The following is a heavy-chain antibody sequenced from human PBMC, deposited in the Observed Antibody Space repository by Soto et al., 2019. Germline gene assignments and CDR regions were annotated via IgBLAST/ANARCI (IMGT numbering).Heavy chain of an antibody. CDR2: ISSNGGST. D-gene: IGHD6-13*01. Sequence: GGSLRLSCAASGFTFSSYAMSWVRQAPGKGLEWVSAISSNGGSTYYADSVKGRFTISRDNSENTLYLQMSSLRAEDMALYYCARRGYGSRWPNVYMDVWGKGTMVTVSS. CDR1: GFTFSSYA. J-gene: IGHJ6*03. V-gene: IGHV3-23*01. CDR3: ARRGYGSRWPNVYMDV.